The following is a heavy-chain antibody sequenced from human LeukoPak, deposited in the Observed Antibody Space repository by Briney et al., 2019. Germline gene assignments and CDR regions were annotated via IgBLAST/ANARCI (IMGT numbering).Heavy chain of an antibody. Sequence: SETLSLTCTVSGGSISSGDYYWSWIRQPPGKGLEWIGYIYYSGSTYYNPSLKSRVTISVDTSKNQFSLKLSSVTAADTAVYYCARDLISGGIRDKGYNWFDPWGQGTPVTVSS. CDR3: ARDLISGGIRDKGYNWFDP. CDR1: GGSISSGDYY. D-gene: IGHD1-26*01. CDR2: IYYSGST. J-gene: IGHJ5*02. V-gene: IGHV4-30-4*02.